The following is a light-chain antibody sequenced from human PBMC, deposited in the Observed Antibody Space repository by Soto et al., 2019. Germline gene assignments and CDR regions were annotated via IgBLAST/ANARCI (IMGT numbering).Light chain of an antibody. CDR1: QSVSSY. J-gene: IGKJ4*01. CDR2: DAS. CDR3: QQRSNWPPLT. V-gene: IGKV3-11*01. Sequence: DIVLTQSPATLSLSPGERAPLSCRASQSVSSYLAWYQQKPGQAPRLLIYDASNRATGIPARFSGSGSGTDVTLTISSLEPEDFGVYYCQQRSNWPPLTFGGGTKVEIK.